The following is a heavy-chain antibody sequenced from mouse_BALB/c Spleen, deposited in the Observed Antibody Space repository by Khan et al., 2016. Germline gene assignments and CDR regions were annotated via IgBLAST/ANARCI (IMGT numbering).Heavy chain of an antibody. CDR2: INTYSGVS. Sequence: QVQLVQSGPELKRPGKTVKISCKASGYTFTNYGINWVKQAPGQGLKWMGWINTYSGVSTYAHDFKGRFAFSLVTSANTAYFQFNNLNNEDTATLYSARYRYYCGRSRYIDDWGAGTTVTVSS. CDR1: GYTFTNYG. V-gene: IGHV9-3-1*01. CDR3: ARYRYYCGRSRYIDD. J-gene: IGHJ1*01. D-gene: IGHD1-1*01.